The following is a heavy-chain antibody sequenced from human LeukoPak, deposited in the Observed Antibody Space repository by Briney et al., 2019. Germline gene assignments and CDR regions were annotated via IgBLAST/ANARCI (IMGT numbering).Heavy chain of an antibody. CDR3: ATPSPPGIAVAGTAGFFDY. J-gene: IGHJ4*02. Sequence: SVKVSCKASGGTFISYAISWVRQAPGQGLEWMGRIIPIFGTANYAQKFQGRVTITTDESTSTAYMELSSLRSEDTAVYYCATPSPPGIAVAGTAGFFDYWGQGTLVTVSS. CDR1: GGTFISYA. CDR2: IIPIFGTA. V-gene: IGHV1-69*05. D-gene: IGHD6-19*01.